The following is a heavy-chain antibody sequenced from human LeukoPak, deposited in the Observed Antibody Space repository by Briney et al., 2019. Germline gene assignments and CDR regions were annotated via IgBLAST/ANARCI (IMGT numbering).Heavy chain of an antibody. CDR3: VYYYGSGSYRPLDY. D-gene: IGHD3-10*01. V-gene: IGHV3-48*03. J-gene: IGHJ4*02. CDR1: GFTFSSYA. CDR2: ISSSGSSI. Sequence: PGGSLRLSCAASGFTFSSYAMNWVRQAPGKGLEWISYISSSGSSIQHADSVKGRFTISRDNAKNSLYLQMTSLRAEDTAVYYCVYYYGSGSYRPLDYWGQGTLVTVSS.